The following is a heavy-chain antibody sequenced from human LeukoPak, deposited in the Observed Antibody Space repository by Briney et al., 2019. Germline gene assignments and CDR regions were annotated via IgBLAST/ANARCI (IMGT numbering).Heavy chain of an antibody. CDR3: ARGHIAASGYYYYYYMDV. V-gene: IGHV1-2*06. CDR2: INPNSGGT. CDR1: GYTFTGYY. Sequence: ASVKVSCKASGYTFTGYYMHWVRQAPGQGLEWMGRINPNSGGTNYAQKLQGRVTMTRDTSISTAYMELSRLRSDDTAVYYCARGHIAASGYYYYYYMDVWGKGTTVTVSS. D-gene: IGHD6-13*01. J-gene: IGHJ6*03.